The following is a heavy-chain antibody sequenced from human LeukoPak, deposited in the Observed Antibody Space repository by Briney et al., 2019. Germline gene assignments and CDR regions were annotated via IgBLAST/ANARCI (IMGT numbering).Heavy chain of an antibody. D-gene: IGHD6-19*01. CDR1: GGSISGYY. CDR2: IYYSGST. J-gene: IGHJ6*03. Sequence: PSETLSLTCTVSGGSISGYYWSWIRQPPGKGLEWIGYIYYSGSTNCNPSLKSRVTISVDTSKNQFSLKLSSVTAADTAVYYCARHRSSGWYSRRNYYYYMDVWGKGTTVTVSS. V-gene: IGHV4-59*08. CDR3: ARHRSSGWYSRRNYYYYMDV.